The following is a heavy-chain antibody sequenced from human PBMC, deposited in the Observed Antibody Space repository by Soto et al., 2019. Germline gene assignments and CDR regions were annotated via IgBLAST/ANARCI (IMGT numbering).Heavy chain of an antibody. CDR3: ACQNRDTPMVPFDV. CDR2: LVPQFGTP. D-gene: IGHD5-18*01. V-gene: IGHV1-69*01. J-gene: IGHJ4*02. Sequence: QVQLVQSGAEVKKPGSSVKVSCLASRGTFNRYAINWVRQAPGHGLEWLGALVPQFGTPNYAQKFQDRVTIVADDTTNTASMELRGLTSDDTAVYYCACQNRDTPMVPFDVWGQGTLVTVSS. CDR1: RGTFNRYA.